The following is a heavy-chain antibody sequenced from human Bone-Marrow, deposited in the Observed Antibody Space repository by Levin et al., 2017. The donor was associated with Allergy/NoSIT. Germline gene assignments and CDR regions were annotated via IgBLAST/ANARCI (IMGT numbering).Heavy chain of an antibody. CDR3: ARRTDLLTDYPYYFDS. CDR1: GGTFSTYG. D-gene: IGHD3-9*01. J-gene: IGHJ4*02. Sequence: SVKVSCKVSGGTFSTYGIYWVRQAPGQGLEWMGGIIPVFDKTHDAQKFKGRLTITADKSSNVAYMELTTLRSDDTAVYYCARRTDLLTDYPYYFDSWGQGTLVTVSS. V-gene: IGHV1-69*06. CDR2: IIPVFDKT.